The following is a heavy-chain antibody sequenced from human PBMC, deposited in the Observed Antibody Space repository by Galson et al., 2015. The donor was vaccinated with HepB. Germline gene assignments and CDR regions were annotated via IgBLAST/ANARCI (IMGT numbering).Heavy chain of an antibody. Sequence: TLSLTCTVSGGSISSYYWSWIRQPPGKGLEWIGYIYYSGSTNYNPSLKSRVTVSVDTSKNQFSLKLSSVTAADSAVYYCASALAAAGPIDYWGQGTLGTVSS. CDR2: IYYSGST. J-gene: IGHJ4*02. CDR1: GGSISSYY. CDR3: ASALAAAGPIDY. D-gene: IGHD6-13*01. V-gene: IGHV4-59*01.